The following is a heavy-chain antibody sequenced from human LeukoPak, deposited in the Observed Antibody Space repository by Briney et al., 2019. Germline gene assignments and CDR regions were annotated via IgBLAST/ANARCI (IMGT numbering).Heavy chain of an antibody. CDR2: FDPEDGET. J-gene: IGHJ4*02. CDR1: GYTLTELS. V-gene: IGHV1-24*01. CDR3: ATRFYSGSYEIDY. D-gene: IGHD1-26*01. Sequence: GASVKVSCKVSGYTLTELSMHWVRQAPGKGLEWMGGFDPEDGETIYAQKFQGRVTMTEDTSTDTAYMELSSLRSEDTAVYYRATRFYSGSYEIDYWGQGTLVTVSS.